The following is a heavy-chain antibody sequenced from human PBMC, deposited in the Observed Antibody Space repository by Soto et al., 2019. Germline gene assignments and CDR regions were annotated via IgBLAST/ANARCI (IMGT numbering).Heavy chain of an antibody. CDR3: ARVRPDSYGMDV. CDR1: GFTFSSYD. V-gene: IGHV3-13*01. CDR2: IGTAGDT. D-gene: IGHD6-6*01. Sequence: GGSLRLSCAASGFTFSSYDMHWVRQATGKGLDWVSAIGTAGDTYYPGSVKGRFTISRENAKNSLYLQMNSLRAGDTAVYYCARVRPDSYGMDVWGQGTTVTVSS. J-gene: IGHJ6*02.